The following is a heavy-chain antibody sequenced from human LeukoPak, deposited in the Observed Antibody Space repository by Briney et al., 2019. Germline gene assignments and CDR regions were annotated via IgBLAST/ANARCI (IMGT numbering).Heavy chain of an antibody. V-gene: IGHV4-34*01. Sequence: PSETLSLTCAVYGGSFSGYYWSWIRQPPGKGLEWIGEINHSGSTNYNPSLESRVTISVDTSKNQFSLKLSSVTAADTAVYYCARGISYDYWGQGTLVTVSS. J-gene: IGHJ4*02. CDR1: GGSFSGYY. CDR2: INHSGST. CDR3: ARGISYDY. D-gene: IGHD5-18*01.